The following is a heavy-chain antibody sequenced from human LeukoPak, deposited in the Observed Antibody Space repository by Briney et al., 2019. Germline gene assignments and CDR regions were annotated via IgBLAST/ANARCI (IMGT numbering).Heavy chain of an antibody. D-gene: IGHD6-13*01. Sequence: GGSLRLSCAASGFTFDDYAMHWVRQAPGKGLEWVSGISWNSGNIGYADSVKGRFTISRDNAKSSLYLQMNSLRAEDTALYYCAKGYSSSWYLFDYWGQGTPVTVSS. V-gene: IGHV3-9*01. CDR2: ISWNSGNI. CDR1: GFTFDDYA. CDR3: AKGYSSSWYLFDY. J-gene: IGHJ4*02.